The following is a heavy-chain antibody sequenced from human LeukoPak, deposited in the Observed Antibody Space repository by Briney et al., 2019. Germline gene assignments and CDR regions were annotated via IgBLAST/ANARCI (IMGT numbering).Heavy chain of an antibody. V-gene: IGHV3-23*01. CDR2: ISGSGGST. Sequence: GGSLRLSCAASGFTFSSYAMSWVRQAPGKGLEWVSAISGSGGSTYYADSVKGRFTISRDNSKNTLYLQMNSLRAEDTAVYYCATGETWAAGIAVAGKIYWGQGTLVTASS. CDR1: GFTFSSYA. D-gene: IGHD6-19*01. J-gene: IGHJ4*02. CDR3: ATGETWAAGIAVAGKIY.